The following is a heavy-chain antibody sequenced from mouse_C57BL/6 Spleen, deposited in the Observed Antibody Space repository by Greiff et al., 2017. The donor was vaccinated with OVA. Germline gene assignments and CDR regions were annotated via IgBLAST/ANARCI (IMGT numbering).Heavy chain of an antibody. CDR1: GFTFSSYA. Sequence: EVQVVESGEGLVKPGGSLKLSCAASGFTFSSYAMSWVRQTPEKRLEWVAYISSGGDYIYYADTVKGRFTISRDNARNTLYLQMSSLKSEDTAMYYCTRGAGSSSGWYFDVWGTGTTVTVSS. CDR2: ISSGGDYI. J-gene: IGHJ1*03. V-gene: IGHV5-9-1*02. D-gene: IGHD1-1*01. CDR3: TRGAGSSSGWYFDV.